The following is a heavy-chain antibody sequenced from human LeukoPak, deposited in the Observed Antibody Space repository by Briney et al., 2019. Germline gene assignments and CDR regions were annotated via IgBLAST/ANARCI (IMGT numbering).Heavy chain of an antibody. Sequence: SETLSPTCAVYGGSFNNYYWNWIRQPPGKGLEWIGEINHSGSTNYNPSLKSRVTISIDTSKSQFSLKLRSVTAADTAMYYCARRPAAVDKWGRGTLVTVSS. CDR1: GGSFNNYY. J-gene: IGHJ4*02. V-gene: IGHV4-34*01. D-gene: IGHD2-2*01. CDR2: INHSGST. CDR3: ARRPAAVDK.